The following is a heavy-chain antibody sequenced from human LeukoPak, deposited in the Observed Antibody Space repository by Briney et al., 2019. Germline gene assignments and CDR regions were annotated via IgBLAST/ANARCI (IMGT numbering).Heavy chain of an antibody. CDR3: ARSYGSGSYYDY. D-gene: IGHD3-10*01. V-gene: IGHV1-18*01. Sequence: ASVKVSCKASGYTFTRFVISWVRQAPGQGLEWMGWISGYKGNTNYAQKLQGRVTMTTDTSTSTAYMELRSLRSDDTAVYYCARSYGSGSYYDYWGQGTLVTVSS. CDR2: ISGYKGNT. J-gene: IGHJ4*02. CDR1: GYTFTRFV.